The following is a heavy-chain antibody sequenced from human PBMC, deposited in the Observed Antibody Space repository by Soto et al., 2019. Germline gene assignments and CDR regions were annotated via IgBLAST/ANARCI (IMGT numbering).Heavy chain of an antibody. CDR1: GGTFSSYA. Sequence: ASVKVSCKASGGTFSSYAISWVRQAPGQGLEWMGGIIPISDTTNYAQKFQGRVTMTADESTSTAYMELSSLRSEDTAVYYCARDLVFNRHNWFDPWGQGTLVTVSS. CDR2: IIPISDTT. V-gene: IGHV1-69*13. CDR3: ARDLVFNRHNWFDP. D-gene: IGHD1-26*01. J-gene: IGHJ5*02.